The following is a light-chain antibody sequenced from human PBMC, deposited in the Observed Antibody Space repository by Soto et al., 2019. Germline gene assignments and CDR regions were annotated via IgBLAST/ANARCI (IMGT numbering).Light chain of an antibody. V-gene: IGKV3-20*01. CDR1: QSVSASF. Sequence: EIVMTQSPATLSVSPGERATLSCRASQSVSASFLAWYQQKPGQAPRLLIYHASSRAIGIPDRFSGRGSGTDFTLTISRLEPEDFAVYYCQQYGSSVGLTFGGGTKVDIK. J-gene: IGKJ4*01. CDR2: HAS. CDR3: QQYGSSVGLT.